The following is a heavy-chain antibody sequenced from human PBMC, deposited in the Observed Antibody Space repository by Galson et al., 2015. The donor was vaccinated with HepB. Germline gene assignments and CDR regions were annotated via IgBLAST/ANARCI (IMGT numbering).Heavy chain of an antibody. CDR1: GYTFSTYS. V-gene: IGHV1-18*01. Sequence: VKVSCKASGYTFSTYSIAWLRQVPGQGLECVGWISPYSGDTKYAQTFQGRVTMTTDTSTSTAYMDLRSLTSDDTAVYYCARVAMTSYYFDYWGRGTLITVSS. CDR2: ISPYSGDT. CDR3: ARVAMTSYYFDY. J-gene: IGHJ4*02.